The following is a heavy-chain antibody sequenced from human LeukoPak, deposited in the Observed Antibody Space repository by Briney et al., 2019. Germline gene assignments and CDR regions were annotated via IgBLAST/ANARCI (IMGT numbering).Heavy chain of an antibody. V-gene: IGHV4-30-4*08. CDR1: GGSISSGDYY. J-gene: IGHJ4*02. CDR2: IYYSGST. D-gene: IGHD6-13*01. CDR3: ARDLEAAAAPDY. Sequence: SSETLSLTCTVSGGSISSGDYYWSWIRQPPGKGLEWIGYIYYSGSTYYNPSLKSRVTISVDTSKNQFSLKLSSVTAADTAVYYCARDLEAAAAPDYWGLGTLVTVSS.